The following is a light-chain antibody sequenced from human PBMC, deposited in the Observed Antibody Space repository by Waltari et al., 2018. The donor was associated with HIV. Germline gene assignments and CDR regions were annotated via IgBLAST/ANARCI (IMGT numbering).Light chain of an antibody. J-gene: IGKJ1*01. V-gene: IGKV1-9*01. CDR3: QQLNTYPRT. CDR2: LAS. CDR1: QGISTY. Sequence: DIQLTQSPSFLSASVGDRVTITCRASQGISTYLAWYQQKPGNAPKLLIFLASTLQSGVPSRFSGSGSETEFALTINSLQPEDFATYYCQQLNTYPRTFGQGTKVEIK.